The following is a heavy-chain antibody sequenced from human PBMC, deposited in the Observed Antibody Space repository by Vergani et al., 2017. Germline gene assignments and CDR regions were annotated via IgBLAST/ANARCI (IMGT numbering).Heavy chain of an antibody. CDR2: ISGSATGGVT. Sequence: EVQLVESGGDLAQPGGSLTLSCVAYGLVFSDYTMSWVRQAPGRGLEWVSIISGSATGGVTYVADSVKGRFTIFRDNAKNSLHLQMNNLRAEDTAVYYCARQSRDVFCTNGVCPLGYWGQGALVTVSS. CDR1: GLVFSDYT. V-gene: IGHV3-23*04. CDR3: ARQSRDVFCTNGVCPLGY. D-gene: IGHD2-8*01. J-gene: IGHJ4*02.